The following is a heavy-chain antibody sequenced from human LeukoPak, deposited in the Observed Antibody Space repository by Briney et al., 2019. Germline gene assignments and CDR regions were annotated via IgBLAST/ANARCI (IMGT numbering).Heavy chain of an antibody. D-gene: IGHD6-6*01. J-gene: IGHJ4*02. CDR3: AREYSSSSGRAFDY. CDR2: IRYDGSNK. CDR1: GFTFSSYG. V-gene: IGHV3-30*02. Sequence: GGSLRLSCAASGFTFSSYGMHWVRQAPGKGLEWVAFIRYDGSNKYYADSVKGRFIISRDNAQNTVYLQMSSLRLEDTAVYYCAREYSSSSGRAFDYWGQGTLVTASS.